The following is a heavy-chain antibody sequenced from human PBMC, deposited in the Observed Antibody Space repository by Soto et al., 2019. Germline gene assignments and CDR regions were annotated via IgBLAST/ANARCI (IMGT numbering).Heavy chain of an antibody. Sequence: QGQLVQSGAEVKKPGSSVKVSCKASGGSFRTYAINWVLQSPGQGLEWMGGIIPMLAAPTYAQKFQGRLTITADASTTTVYMELSSLTSEDTAVYYCARVGPPSPSVIWFFDLWGRGTLVTVSS. V-gene: IGHV1-69*01. CDR3: ARVGPPSPSVIWFFDL. D-gene: IGHD2-21*01. CDR2: IIPMLAAP. J-gene: IGHJ2*01. CDR1: GGSFRTYA.